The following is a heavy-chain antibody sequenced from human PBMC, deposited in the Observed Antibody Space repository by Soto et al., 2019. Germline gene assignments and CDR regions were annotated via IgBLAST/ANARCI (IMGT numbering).Heavy chain of an antibody. Sequence: EAQLVESGGGLVQPGRSLRLSCVASGFTFDDDAIHWVRQAPGKGLEWVAGISWNGAATGYADSVKGRFTISRDNAKNSLYLQMSSLRTEDTAIYYCATLPLYGSWFDCWGQVTLGTVSS. CDR2: ISWNGAAT. V-gene: IGHV3-9*01. J-gene: IGHJ4*02. CDR1: GFTFDDDA. D-gene: IGHD3-10*01. CDR3: ATLPLYGSWFDC.